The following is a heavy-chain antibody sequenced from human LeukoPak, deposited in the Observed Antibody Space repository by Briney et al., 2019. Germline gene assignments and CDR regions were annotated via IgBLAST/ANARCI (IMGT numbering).Heavy chain of an antibody. J-gene: IGHJ4*02. CDR3: ARGIWGYSSGPNDY. CDR2: IYYSGST. CDR1: GGSISSYY. Sequence: SETLSLTCTVSGGSISSYYWRWVRQPPGKGLEGIGYIYYSGSTNYNPSLKSRVTISVDTSKNQFSLKLSSVTAADTAVYYCARGIWGYSSGPNDYWGQGTLVTVSS. V-gene: IGHV4-59*01. D-gene: IGHD6-19*01.